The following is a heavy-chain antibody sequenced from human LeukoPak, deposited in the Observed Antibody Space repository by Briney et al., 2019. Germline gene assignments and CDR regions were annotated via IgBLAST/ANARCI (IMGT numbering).Heavy chain of an antibody. CDR2: IYASGIA. Sequence: SETLSLTCTVSGVSISTYYWSWIRQPAGKGLEWIGRIYASGIANYNPSLKSRVTISLDRSKNQFSLNLTSMTAADTAVYYCARGLMGTTGEQNWFDPWGQGTLVTVSS. CDR3: ARGLMGTTGEQNWFDP. J-gene: IGHJ5*02. D-gene: IGHD1-7*01. CDR1: GVSISTYY. V-gene: IGHV4-4*07.